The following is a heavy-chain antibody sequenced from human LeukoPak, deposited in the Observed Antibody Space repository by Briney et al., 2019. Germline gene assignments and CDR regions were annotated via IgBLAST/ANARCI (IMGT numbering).Heavy chain of an antibody. CDR1: GFTFSSYT. J-gene: IGHJ6*02. V-gene: IGHV3-23*01. Sequence: GGSLRLSCAASGFTFSSYTMSWVRQAPGKGLEWVSAISGSGGSTYYADSVKGRFTISRDNSKNTPYLQMNSLRAEDSAVYYCAKVLSSWYDMDVWGQGTTVTVSS. D-gene: IGHD6-13*01. CDR2: ISGSGGST. CDR3: AKVLSSWYDMDV.